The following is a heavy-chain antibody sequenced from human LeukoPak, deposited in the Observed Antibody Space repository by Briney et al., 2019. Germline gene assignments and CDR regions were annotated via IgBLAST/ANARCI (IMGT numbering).Heavy chain of an antibody. J-gene: IGHJ3*02. CDR1: GGSISSSSYY. CDR3: ARRSASSWYAAFDI. Sequence: PSETLSLTCTVSGGSISSSSYYWGWIRQPPGKGLEWIGSIYYSGSTYYNPSLKSRVTISVDTSKNQFSLKLSSVTAADTAVYYCARRSASSWYAAFDIWGQGTMVTVSS. CDR2: IYYSGST. D-gene: IGHD6-13*01. V-gene: IGHV4-39*01.